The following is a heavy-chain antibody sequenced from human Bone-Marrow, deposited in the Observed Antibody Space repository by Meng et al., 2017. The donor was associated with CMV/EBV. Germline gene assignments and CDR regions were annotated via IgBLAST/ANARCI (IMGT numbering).Heavy chain of an antibody. D-gene: IGHD3-3*01. CDR2: ISSSGSTI. V-gene: IGHV3-48*03. CDR1: GFTFSSYE. J-gene: IGHJ4*02. CDR3: ATLEWLLPDY. Sequence: GGSLRLSCAASGFTFSSYEMNWVRQAPGKGLEWVSYISSSGSTIYYADSVKGRFTISRDNAKNSLYLQMNSLRAEDTAVYYCATLEWLLPDYWGQGTLVTSPQ.